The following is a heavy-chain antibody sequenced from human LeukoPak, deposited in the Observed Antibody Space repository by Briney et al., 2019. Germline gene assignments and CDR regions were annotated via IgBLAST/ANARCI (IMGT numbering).Heavy chain of an antibody. Sequence: SETLSLTCTVSGGSISSGSYHWSWIRQPAGKGLEWIGRIYTSGSTNYNPSLKSRVTISVDTSKNQFSLKLSSVTAADTAVYYCASHEYSSSWYFDYWGQGTLVTVSS. CDR3: ASHEYSSSWYFDY. J-gene: IGHJ4*02. CDR2: IYTSGST. D-gene: IGHD6-13*01. V-gene: IGHV4-61*02. CDR1: GGSISSGSYH.